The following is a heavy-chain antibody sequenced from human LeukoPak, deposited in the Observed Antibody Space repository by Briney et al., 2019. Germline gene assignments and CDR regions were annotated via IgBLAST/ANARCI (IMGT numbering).Heavy chain of an antibody. D-gene: IGHD3-10*01. CDR1: GFTFSSYE. CDR3: ARAGRVRGVIIRGDY. V-gene: IGHV3-48*03. J-gene: IGHJ4*02. Sequence: PGGSLRLSCAASGFTFSSYEMNWVRQAPGKGLEWVSYISSSGSTIYYADSVKGRFTISRDNAKSSLYLQMNSLRAEDTAVYYCARAGRVRGVIIRGDYWGQGTLVTVSS. CDR2: ISSSGSTI.